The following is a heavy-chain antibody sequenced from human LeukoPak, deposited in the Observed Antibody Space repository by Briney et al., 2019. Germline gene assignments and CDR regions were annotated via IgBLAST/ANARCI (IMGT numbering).Heavy chain of an antibody. CDR3: VRLRRNSDRSGYYFYYDY. J-gene: IGHJ4*02. D-gene: IGHD3-22*01. CDR2: ISVRSNYR. CDR1: GYTFSDFS. V-gene: IGHV3-21*01. Sequence: GGSLRLSCAASGYTFSDFSVNWVRQAPGKGLEWVSSISVRSNYRYYADSVRGRFTISRDDARDSLFLQMNSLRAEDTAVYFCVRLRRNSDRSGYYFYYDYWGQGTLVTVSS.